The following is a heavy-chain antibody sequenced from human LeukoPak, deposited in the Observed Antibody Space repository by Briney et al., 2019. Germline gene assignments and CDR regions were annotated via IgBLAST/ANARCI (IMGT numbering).Heavy chain of an antibody. Sequence: GGSLRLSCAASGFTFSSYAMGWVRQAPGKALQWVSVIYSGGSTYYADSVKGRFTISRDNSKNTLYLQMNSLRAEDTAVYYCAKEEIVGASLAFDYWGQGALVTVSS. CDR2: IYSGGST. J-gene: IGHJ4*02. CDR1: GFTFSSYA. CDR3: AKEEIVGASLAFDY. D-gene: IGHD1-26*01. V-gene: IGHV3-23*03.